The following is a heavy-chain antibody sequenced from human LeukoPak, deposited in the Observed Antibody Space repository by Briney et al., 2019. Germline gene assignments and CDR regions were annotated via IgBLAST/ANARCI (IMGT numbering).Heavy chain of an antibody. D-gene: IGHD3-16*01. CDR1: GGSVTSGTYH. CDR3: ARDHYYDGRGRFDP. V-gene: IGHV4-39*07. J-gene: IGHJ5*02. Sequence: SETLSLTCSVSGGSVTSGTYHWGWMRQPPGQGLEWSVSVYLGGGTHHNPSLQSRVTISVDTSKNQFSLRLSSVPAADTALYYCARDHYYDGRGRFDPWGQGTLVTVSS. CDR2: VYLGGGT.